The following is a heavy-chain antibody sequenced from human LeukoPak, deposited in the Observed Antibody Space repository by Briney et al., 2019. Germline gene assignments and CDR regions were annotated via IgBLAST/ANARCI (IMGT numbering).Heavy chain of an antibody. D-gene: IGHD6-19*01. V-gene: IGHV1-69*13. CDR2: IIPIFGTA. CDR3: ASLVAVVSGWYYFDY. J-gene: IGHJ4*02. Sequence: SVKVSCKAYGGTFSSYAISWVRQAPGQGLEWMGGIIPIFGTANYAQKLQGRFTITADESTSTAYMELSSLRSEDTAVYYCASLVAVVSGWYYFDYWGQGTLVTVSS. CDR1: GGTFSSYA.